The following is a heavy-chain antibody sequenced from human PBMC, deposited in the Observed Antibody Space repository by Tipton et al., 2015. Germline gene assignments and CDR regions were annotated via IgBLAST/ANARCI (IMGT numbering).Heavy chain of an antibody. V-gene: IGHV3-30*18. CDR1: GFTFSSYG. Sequence: SLRLSCAASGFTFSSYGMHWVRQAPGKGLEWVAVISYDGFIKYYADSVMGRFTISRDNSKNMLYLQMNSLRAEDTAVYYCAKAAEWWPLDYWGQGTLVTVSS. J-gene: IGHJ4*02. CDR2: ISYDGFIK. D-gene: IGHD2-8*01. CDR3: AKAAEWWPLDY.